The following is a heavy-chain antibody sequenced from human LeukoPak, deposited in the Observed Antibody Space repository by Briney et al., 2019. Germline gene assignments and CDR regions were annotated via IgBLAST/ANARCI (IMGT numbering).Heavy chain of an antibody. CDR1: GGTFSSYA. CDR2: IIPIFGTA. J-gene: IGHJ4*02. V-gene: IGHV1-69*01. D-gene: IGHD6-19*01. Sequence: SVKVSCKASGGTFSSYAISWVRQAPGQGLEWMGGIIPIFGTANYAQKFQGRVTITADESTSTAYMELSSLRSEDTAVYYCARMETSLAVDNSWGQGTLVTVSS. CDR3: ARMETSLAVDNS.